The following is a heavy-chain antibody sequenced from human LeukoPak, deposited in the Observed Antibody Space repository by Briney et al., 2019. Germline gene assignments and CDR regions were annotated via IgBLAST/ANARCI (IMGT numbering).Heavy chain of an antibody. CDR2: INHSGST. J-gene: IGHJ5*02. Sequence: KTSETLSLTCAVYGGSFSGYYWSWIRQPPGKGLEWIGEINHSGSTNYNPSLKSRVTISVDTSKNQFSLKLSSVTAAVTAVYYCARGPMYSSSWYTLYNWFDPWGQGTLVTVSS. V-gene: IGHV4-34*01. CDR3: ARGPMYSSSWYTLYNWFDP. D-gene: IGHD6-13*01. CDR1: GGSFSGYY.